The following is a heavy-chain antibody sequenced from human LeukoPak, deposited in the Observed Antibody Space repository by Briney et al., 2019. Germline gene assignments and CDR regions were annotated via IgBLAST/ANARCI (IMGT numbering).Heavy chain of an antibody. CDR3: ARDGGFGTLKVY. V-gene: IGHV3-30*02. Sequence: GGSLRLSCAASGFTFDDYAMHWVRQAPGKGLEWVAFIRYDGTIKYYADSVKGRFTISRDNAKNSLYLQMNSLRAEDTAVYYCARDGGFGTLKVYWGQGTLVTVSS. CDR1: GFTFDDYA. J-gene: IGHJ4*02. CDR2: IRYDGTIK. D-gene: IGHD3-10*01.